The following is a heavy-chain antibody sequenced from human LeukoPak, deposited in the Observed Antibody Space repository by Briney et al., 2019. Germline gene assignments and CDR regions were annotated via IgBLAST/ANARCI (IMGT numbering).Heavy chain of an antibody. CDR1: GGSFSGYY. Sequence: SETLSLTCAVYGGSFSGYYWSWIRQPPGKGLEWIGEINHSGSTNYNPSLKSRVTISVDTSKNQFSLKLSSVTAADTAVYYCARAPKYYYGSGSSAYYFDYWGQGTLVTVPS. CDR3: ARAPKYYYGSGSSAYYFDY. D-gene: IGHD3-10*01. J-gene: IGHJ4*02. CDR2: INHSGST. V-gene: IGHV4-34*01.